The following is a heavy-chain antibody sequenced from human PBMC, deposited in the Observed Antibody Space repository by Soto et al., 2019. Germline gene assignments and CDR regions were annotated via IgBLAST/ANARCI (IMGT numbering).Heavy chain of an antibody. CDR3: ARSYKWTGLFDH. CDR1: RFTVSSSY. D-gene: IGHD1-20*01. CDR2: IYIDGST. V-gene: IGHV3-53*01. Sequence: GWSLKLASAVCRFTVSSSYMSWVRLTPGKGLEWVSAIYIDGSTYYADSVRGRFTISRDISKDTLYLQMNSLRAEDMAVYFCARSYKWTGLFDHWGQGTLVTVSS. J-gene: IGHJ4*02.